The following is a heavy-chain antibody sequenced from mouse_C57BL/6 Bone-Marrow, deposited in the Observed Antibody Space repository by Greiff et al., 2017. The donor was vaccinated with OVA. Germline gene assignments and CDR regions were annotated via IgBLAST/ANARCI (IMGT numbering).Heavy chain of an antibody. D-gene: IGHD1-1*01. J-gene: IGHJ1*03. CDR3: ATTVVATGYFDV. Sequence: QVQLQQSGAELVKPGASVKISCKASGYTFTDYYINWVKQRPGQGLEWIGKIGPGSGSTYYNEKFKGKATLTADKYTSTAYTQLSSLTSDDSAVYFFATTVVATGYFDVWGTGTTVTVSS. CDR1: GYTFTDYY. V-gene: IGHV1-77*01. CDR2: IGPGSGST.